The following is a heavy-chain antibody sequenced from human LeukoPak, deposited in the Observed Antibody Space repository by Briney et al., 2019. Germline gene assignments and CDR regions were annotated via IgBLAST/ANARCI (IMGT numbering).Heavy chain of an antibody. CDR1: GFTFSTYE. J-gene: IGHJ4*02. CDR2: ITGSGYTI. V-gene: IGHV3-48*03. D-gene: IGHD2/OR15-2a*01. CDR3: ARVGLSNYFDY. Sequence: GGSLRLSCAASGFTFSTYEMSWVRQAPGRGLELVSYITGSGYTIYYADSVRGRFTISRDNAKNSLYLQMNSLRAEDTALYYCARVGLSNYFDYWGQGTLVTVSS.